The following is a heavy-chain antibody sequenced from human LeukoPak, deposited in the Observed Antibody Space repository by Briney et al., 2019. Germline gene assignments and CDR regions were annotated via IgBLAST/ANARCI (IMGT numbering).Heavy chain of an antibody. D-gene: IGHD2-15*01. CDR2: IKPDGNDK. J-gene: IGHJ4*02. V-gene: IGHV3-7*03. Sequence: PGGSLRLSCAASGFTFNTYWMSWVRLAPGKGLEWVANIKPDGNDKYYVDSVKGRFTISRDNAKNSLSLQMNSLRAEDTAVYYCARGGPQRFDYWGQGTLVTVSS. CDR3: ARGGPQRFDY. CDR1: GFTFNTYW.